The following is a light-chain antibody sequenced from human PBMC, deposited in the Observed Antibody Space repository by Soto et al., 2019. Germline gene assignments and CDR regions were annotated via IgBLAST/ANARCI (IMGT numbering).Light chain of an antibody. CDR3: QQYAKSPYT. J-gene: IGKJ2*01. CDR2: DAS. V-gene: IGKV3-11*01. CDR1: QSVDNF. Sequence: EIVLTQSPAILSLSPGERAILSCRASQSVDNFLAWYQQKPGQPPRLLIYDASNRATGIPARFSGSGSETDFTLTINRLEPEDFAVYFCQQYAKSPYTFGQGTKVEVK.